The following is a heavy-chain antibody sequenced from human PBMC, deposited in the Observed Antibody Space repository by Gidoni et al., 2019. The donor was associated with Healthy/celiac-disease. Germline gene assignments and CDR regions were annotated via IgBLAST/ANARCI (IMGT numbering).Heavy chain of an antibody. D-gene: IGHD5-12*01. V-gene: IGHV3-30-3*01. Sequence: QVQLVASGGGVVQPGRSRRLSCAAAGFPLSRYAKHWVRQDQGKGLEWVAVISYDGSNKYYADSVKGRFTISRDNSKNTLYLQMNSLRAEDTAVYYCAGNNVDIVATEQFDYWGQGTLVTVSS. CDR1: GFPLSRYA. J-gene: IGHJ4*02. CDR2: ISYDGSNK. CDR3: AGNNVDIVATEQFDY.